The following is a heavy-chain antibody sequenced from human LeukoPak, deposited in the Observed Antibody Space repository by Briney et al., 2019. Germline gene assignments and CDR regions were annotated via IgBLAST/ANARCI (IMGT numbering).Heavy chain of an antibody. V-gene: IGHV4-34*01. CDR1: GGSFSGYY. CDR2: INHSGST. CDR3: ARGLGSSNGENQGYCSSTSCTYYFDY. D-gene: IGHD2-2*01. J-gene: IGHJ4*02. Sequence: SETLSLTCAVYGGSFSGYYWSWIRQPPGKGLEWIGEINHSGSTNYNPSLKSRVTISVDTSKNQFSLKLSSVTAVDTAVYYCARGLGSSNGENQGYCSSTSCTYYFDYWGQGTLVTVSS.